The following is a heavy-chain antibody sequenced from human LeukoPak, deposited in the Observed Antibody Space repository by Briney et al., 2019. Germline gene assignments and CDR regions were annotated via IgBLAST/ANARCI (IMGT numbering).Heavy chain of an antibody. CDR2: INPNSGGT. CDR1: GYTFTSYY. CDR3: AREPHYYDSSGSADY. V-gene: IGHV1-2*02. Sequence: ASVKVSCKASGYTFTSYYMHWVRQAPGQGLEWMGWINPNSGGTNYAQKFQGRATMTRDTSISTAYMELSRLRSDDTAVYYCAREPHYYDSSGSADYWGQGTLVTVSS. J-gene: IGHJ4*02. D-gene: IGHD3-22*01.